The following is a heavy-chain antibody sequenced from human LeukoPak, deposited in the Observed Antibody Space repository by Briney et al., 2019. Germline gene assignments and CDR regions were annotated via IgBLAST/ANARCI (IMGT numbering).Heavy chain of an antibody. J-gene: IGHJ4*02. CDR3: ARDWGLGARLYYFDH. CDR2: ISYDGSNK. Sequence: GGSLRLSCAASGFTFSSYAMHWVRQAPGKGLEWVAVISYDGSNKYYADSVKGRFTISRDNSKNTLYLQMNSLRAEDTAVYYCARDWGLGARLYYFDHWGQGTLVTVSS. CDR1: GFTFSSYA. D-gene: IGHD1-26*01. V-gene: IGHV3-30*04.